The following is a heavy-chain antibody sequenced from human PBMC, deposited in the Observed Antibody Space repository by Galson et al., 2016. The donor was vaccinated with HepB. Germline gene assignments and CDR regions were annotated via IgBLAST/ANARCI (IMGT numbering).Heavy chain of an antibody. V-gene: IGHV1-18*01. J-gene: IGHJ6*02. CDR1: GFPLTSYG. CDR3: ARIRRDYYFGMDV. Sequence: SVKVSCKASGFPLTSYGIIWVRQAPRQGLEWMGWISPYNDDTNYPQKFQGRVTVTADTSTNTVYMELRSLGSDDTAGYYCARIRRDYYFGMDVWDLGTTVIVSS. CDR2: ISPYNDDT.